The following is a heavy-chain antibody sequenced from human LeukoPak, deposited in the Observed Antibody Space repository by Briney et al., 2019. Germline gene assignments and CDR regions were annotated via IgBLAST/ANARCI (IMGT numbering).Heavy chain of an antibody. CDR3: ARAKQQPYPSFDY. J-gene: IGHJ4*02. V-gene: IGHV1-69*06. Sequence: GASVKVSCKASGGTFSSYAISWVRQAPGQGLEWMGGIIPIFGTANYAQKFQGRVTITADKSTSTAYMELSSLRSEDRAVYYCARAKQQPYPSFDYWGQGTLVTVSS. D-gene: IGHD6-13*01. CDR2: IIPIFGTA. CDR1: GGTFSSYA.